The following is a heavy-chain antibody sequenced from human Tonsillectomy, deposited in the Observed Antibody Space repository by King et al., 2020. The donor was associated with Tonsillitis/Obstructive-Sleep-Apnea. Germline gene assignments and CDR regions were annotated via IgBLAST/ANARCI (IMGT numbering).Heavy chain of an antibody. D-gene: IGHD4-17*01. J-gene: IGHJ4*02. V-gene: IGHV1-46*01. CDR3: AREETTVTTVDY. CDR2: INPSGGST. Sequence: QLVQSGAEVKKPGASVKVSCKASGYTFTSYYMHWVRQAPGQGLEGMGIINPSGGSTSYAQKFQGRVTMTRDTSTSTDYMELSSLRSEDTAVYYCAREETTVTTVDYWGQGTLVTVSS. CDR1: GYTFTSYY.